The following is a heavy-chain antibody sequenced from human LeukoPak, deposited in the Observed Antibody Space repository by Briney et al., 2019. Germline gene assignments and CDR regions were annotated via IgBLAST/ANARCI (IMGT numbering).Heavy chain of an antibody. J-gene: IGHJ4*02. Sequence: ASVKVSCKASGYSFTNFGVGWVRQAPGQGLEWMGWISAYNGDTNYAQKLQGRVTMTTDTSTSTAYMELRSLRSDDAAVYYCARAPSKVLRFLEWPDYWGQGTLVTVSS. CDR2: ISAYNGDT. V-gene: IGHV1-18*01. CDR1: GYSFTNFG. CDR3: ARAPSKVLRFLEWPDY. D-gene: IGHD3-3*01.